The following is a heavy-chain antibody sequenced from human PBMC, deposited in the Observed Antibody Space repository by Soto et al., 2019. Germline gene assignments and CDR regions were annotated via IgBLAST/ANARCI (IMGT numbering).Heavy chain of an antibody. CDR2: IYYSGST. CDR3: ARGLAVAGKCYFDY. CDR1: WCSVSSGSYY. Sequence: ASETLSPTCTVSWCSVSSGSYYWSWIRQPPGKGLEWIGYIYYSGSTNYNPSLKSRVTISVDTSKNQFSLKLSSVTAADTAVYYCARGLAVAGKCYFDYWGQGTLVTVSS. V-gene: IGHV4-61*01. J-gene: IGHJ4*02. D-gene: IGHD6-19*01.